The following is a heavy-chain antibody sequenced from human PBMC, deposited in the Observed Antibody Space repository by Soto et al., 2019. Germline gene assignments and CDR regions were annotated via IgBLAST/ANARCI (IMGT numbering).Heavy chain of an antibody. V-gene: IGHV3-23*01. CDR1: GFTFSNYA. J-gene: IGHJ4*02. D-gene: IGHD3-3*01. Sequence: GGSLRLSCAASGFTFSNYAMSWVRQAPGRGLEWVSGISNSGVNTYYADSVKGRFTISRDNSKNTLYLQMNSLRAEDTAIYYCARDSDPIFGVVITFDYWGQGTLVTVSS. CDR2: ISNSGVNT. CDR3: ARDSDPIFGVVITFDY.